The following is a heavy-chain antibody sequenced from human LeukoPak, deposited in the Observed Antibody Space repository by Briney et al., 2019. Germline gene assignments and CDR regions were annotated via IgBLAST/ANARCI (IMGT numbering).Heavy chain of an antibody. Sequence: GTLSLTCAVSGGSISSSNWWSWVRQAPGKGLEWVSAISGSGGSTYYADSVKGRFTISRDNSKNTLYLQMNSLRAEDTAVYYCATRITGTTGDYWGQGTLVTVSS. CDR2: ISGSGGST. CDR3: ATRITGTTGDY. V-gene: IGHV3-23*01. J-gene: IGHJ4*02. CDR1: GGSISSSN. D-gene: IGHD1-7*01.